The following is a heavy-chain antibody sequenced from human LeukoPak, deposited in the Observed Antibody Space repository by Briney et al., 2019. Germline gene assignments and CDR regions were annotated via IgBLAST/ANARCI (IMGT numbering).Heavy chain of an antibody. CDR2: INPSGGST. D-gene: IGHD3-3*01. CDR1: GYTFTSYY. J-gene: IGHJ6*03. V-gene: IGHV1-46*01. CDR3: ARDRYDFWSGYRLMTYYYYYMDV. Sequence: ASVKVSCKASGYTFTSYYMHWVRQAPGQGLEWMGIINPSGGSTSYAQKFQGRVTMTRDMSTSTVYMKLSSLRSEDTAVYYCARDRYDFWSGYRLMTYYYYYMDVWGKGTTVTVSS.